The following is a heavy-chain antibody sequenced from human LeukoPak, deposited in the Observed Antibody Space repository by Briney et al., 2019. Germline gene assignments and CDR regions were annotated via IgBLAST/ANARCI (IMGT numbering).Heavy chain of an antibody. Sequence: GGSLRLSCAASGFTVRTNYMSWVRQAPGKGLEWVAVISYDGSNKYYADFVKGQFTISRDNSKNTLSLQMNGLIPEDTAVYYCAKSVASDAYWGQGTLVTVSS. V-gene: IGHV3-30*18. J-gene: IGHJ4*02. D-gene: IGHD5-12*01. CDR1: GFTVRTNY. CDR3: AKSVASDAY. CDR2: ISYDGSNK.